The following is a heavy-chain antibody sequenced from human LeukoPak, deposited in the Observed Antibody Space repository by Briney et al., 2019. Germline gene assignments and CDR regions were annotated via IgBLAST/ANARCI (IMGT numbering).Heavy chain of an antibody. Sequence: GSLRLSCAASGSTFSSYSMNWVRQAPGKGLEWVSSISRGGDYTYSEDSVKGRFTISRDNAKDSLYLQLNSLRAEDTAVYYCARDLMAVAGTGFDYWGQGALVTVSS. CDR3: ARDLMAVAGTGFDY. D-gene: IGHD6-19*01. V-gene: IGHV3-21*01. J-gene: IGHJ4*02. CDR1: GSTFSSYS. CDR2: ISRGGDYT.